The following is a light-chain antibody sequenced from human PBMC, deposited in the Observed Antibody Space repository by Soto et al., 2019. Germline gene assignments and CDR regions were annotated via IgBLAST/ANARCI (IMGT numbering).Light chain of an antibody. V-gene: IGKV1-27*01. CDR1: QAINNY. Sequence: DFQMTQSPSSLSASVGDRVTITCRATQAINNYVAWYQQKPGKAPNLLIYAAFTLHSGVPSRFSGSGSGTDFTLTISSLQPEDVAIYYCHKYNSAPWAFGQGTKVEVK. CDR3: HKYNSAPWA. J-gene: IGKJ1*01. CDR2: AAF.